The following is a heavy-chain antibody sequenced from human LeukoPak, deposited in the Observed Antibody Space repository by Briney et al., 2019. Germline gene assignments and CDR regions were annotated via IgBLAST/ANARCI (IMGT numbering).Heavy chain of an antibody. Sequence: SETLSLTCTVSGGSISSYYWSWIRQPPGKGLEWIGYIYYSGSTNYNPSLKSRVTISVDTSKNQFSLKLSPVTAADTAVYYCARDNAVAFGGNLDGNAFDIWGQGTMVTVSS. CDR1: GGSISSYY. J-gene: IGHJ3*02. D-gene: IGHD4-23*01. CDR3: ARDNAVAFGGNLDGNAFDI. CDR2: IYYSGST. V-gene: IGHV4-59*01.